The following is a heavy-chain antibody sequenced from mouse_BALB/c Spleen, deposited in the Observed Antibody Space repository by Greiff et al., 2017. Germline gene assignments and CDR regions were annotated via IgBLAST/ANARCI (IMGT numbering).Heavy chain of an antibody. CDR3: ARDDYGYYAMDY. D-gene: IGHD2-4*01. CDR1: GFTFSSYG. Sequence: EVQLQESGGGLVQPGGSLKLSCAASGFTFSSYGMSWVRQTPDKRLELVATINSNGGSTYYPDSVKGRFTISRDNAKNTLYLQMSSLKSEDTAMYYCARDDYGYYAMDYWGQGTSVTVSS. J-gene: IGHJ4*01. CDR2: INSNGGST. V-gene: IGHV5-6-3*01.